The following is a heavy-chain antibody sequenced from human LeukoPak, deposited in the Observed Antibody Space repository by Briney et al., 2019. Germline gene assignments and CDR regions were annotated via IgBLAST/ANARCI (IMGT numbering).Heavy chain of an antibody. V-gene: IGHV3-74*01. CDR1: GFTFGSYA. CDR2: INSDGSST. CDR3: ARDWSDIVVVPAAPHYYYYYGMDV. D-gene: IGHD2-2*01. Sequence: GGSLRLSCATSGFTFGSYAMHWVRQAPGKGLVWVPRINSDGSSTSYADSVKGRFTISRDNAKNTLYLQMNSLRAEDTAVYYCARDWSDIVVVPAAPHYYYYYGMDVWGQGTTVTVSS. J-gene: IGHJ6*02.